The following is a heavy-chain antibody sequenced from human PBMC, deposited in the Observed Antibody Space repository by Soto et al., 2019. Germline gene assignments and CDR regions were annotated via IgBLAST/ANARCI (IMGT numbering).Heavy chain of an antibody. CDR1: GFTFSGHT. V-gene: IGHV3-21*01. CDR3: ARCMGYDGSGYAFFDS. D-gene: IGHD3-10*01. CDR2: VSSSSSYI. J-gene: IGHJ4*02. Sequence: EVQLVESGGGLVKPGGSLRLSCAASGFTFSGHTVNWVRQAPGKGLEWVSSVSSSSSYIYYADSVKCRFTVSRDNAEKSLYLQMNSLRAEDTAIYYCARCMGYDGSGYAFFDSWGQGTLVTVSS.